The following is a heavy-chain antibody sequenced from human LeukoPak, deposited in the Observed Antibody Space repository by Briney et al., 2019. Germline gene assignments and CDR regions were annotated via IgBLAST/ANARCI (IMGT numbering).Heavy chain of an antibody. CDR2: INHSGST. D-gene: IGHD4-23*01. J-gene: IGHJ4*02. Sequence: SETLSPTCAVYGGSFSGYYWSWIRQPPGKGLEWIGEINHSGSTNYNPSLKSRVTISVDTSKNQFSLKLSSVTAADTAVYYCARVPSLRWPPDYWGQGTLVTVSS. CDR1: GGSFSGYY. V-gene: IGHV4-34*01. CDR3: ARVPSLRWPPDY.